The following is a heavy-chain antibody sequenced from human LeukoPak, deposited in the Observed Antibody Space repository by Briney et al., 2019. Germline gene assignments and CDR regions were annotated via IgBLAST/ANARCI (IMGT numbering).Heavy chain of an antibody. CDR1: GGSISSYY. V-gene: IGHV4-59*01. CDR2: IYYSGST. J-gene: IGHJ4*02. Sequence: SETLSLTCTVSGGSISSYYWSWIRQPPGKGLEWIGYIYYSGSTNYNPSLKSRVTISVDTSKNQFSLKLSSVTAVDTAVYYCARSGYSSSWPFDYWGQGTLVTVSS. CDR3: ARSGYSSSWPFDY. D-gene: IGHD6-13*01.